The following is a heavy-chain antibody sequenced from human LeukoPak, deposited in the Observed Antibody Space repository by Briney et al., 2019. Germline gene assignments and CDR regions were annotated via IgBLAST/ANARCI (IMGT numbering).Heavy chain of an antibody. Sequence: PGGSLRLSCAVSGFSISNNYMAWVRQAPGKGLEWVSFIHSRGDTAYVDSVKGRFTMSRDISKNTLFLQMNSLRAEDTAVYYCAKVGLKVTTILDYFDYWGQGTLVTVSS. CDR1: GFSISNNY. V-gene: IGHV3-66*01. CDR3: AKVGLKVTTILDYFDY. CDR2: IHSRGDT. J-gene: IGHJ4*02. D-gene: IGHD4-11*01.